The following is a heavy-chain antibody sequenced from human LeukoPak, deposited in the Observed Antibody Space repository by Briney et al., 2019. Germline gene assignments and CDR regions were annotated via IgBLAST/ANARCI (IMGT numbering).Heavy chain of an antibody. CDR1: DFTFSRYW. Sequence: GGSLRLSCSASDFTFSRYWMSWVRQAPGKGLEWVANIKQDGSEKYYVDSVKGRFSISRDNAKNSLYLQMNSLRAEDTAVYYCARDLGWRGTGFDPWSQGTLVTVSS. D-gene: IGHD1-1*01. J-gene: IGHJ5*02. V-gene: IGHV3-7*01. CDR3: ARDLGWRGTGFDP. CDR2: IKQDGSEK.